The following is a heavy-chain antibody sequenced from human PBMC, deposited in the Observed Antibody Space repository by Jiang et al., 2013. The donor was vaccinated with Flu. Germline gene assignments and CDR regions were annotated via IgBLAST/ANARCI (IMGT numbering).Heavy chain of an antibody. D-gene: IGHD1-7*01. CDR2: INPNSGGT. Sequence: GAEVKKPGASVKVSCKASGYTFTGYYMHWVRQAPGQGLEWMGWINPNSGGTNYAQKFQGRVTMTRDTSISTAYMELSRLRSDDTAVYYCARGGYNWNYVTPFDYWGQGTLVTVSS. CDR1: GYTFTGYY. V-gene: IGHV1-2*02. J-gene: IGHJ4*02. CDR3: ARGGYNWNYVTPFDY.